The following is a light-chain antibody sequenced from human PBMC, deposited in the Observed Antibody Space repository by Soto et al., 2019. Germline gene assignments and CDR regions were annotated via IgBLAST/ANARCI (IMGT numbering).Light chain of an antibody. V-gene: IGKV3-11*01. CDR3: QQRSSWPIT. Sequence: EVVLTQSPATLSLSPGERATLSCRASQSVTIYLAWYQQRPCQAPRLLIYDASRRATGIPARFSGSGSGADFTLTISSLEPEDFAVYYCQQRSSWPITFGQGTRLET. CDR1: QSVTIY. CDR2: DAS. J-gene: IGKJ5*01.